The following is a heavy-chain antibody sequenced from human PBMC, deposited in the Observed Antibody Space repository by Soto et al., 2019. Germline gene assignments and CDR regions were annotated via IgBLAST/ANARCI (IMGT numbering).Heavy chain of an antibody. J-gene: IGHJ6*02. CDR3: ARGVVVVAASRDYYYYYGMDV. V-gene: IGHV1-69*01. CDR2: IIPIFGTA. Sequence: QVQLVQSGAEVKKPGSSVKVSCKASGGTFSSYAISWVRQAPGQGLEWMGGIIPIFGTANYAQKFQGRVTITADESTSTASMELSSLRSEDTAVYYCARGVVVVAASRDYYYYYGMDVWGQGTTVTVSS. CDR1: GGTFSSYA. D-gene: IGHD2-15*01.